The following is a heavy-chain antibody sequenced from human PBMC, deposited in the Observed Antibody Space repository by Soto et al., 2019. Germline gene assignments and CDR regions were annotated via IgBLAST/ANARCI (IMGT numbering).Heavy chain of an antibody. Sequence: QVQLVQSGAEVKKSGSSVKVSCKAPGETFRRDVISWVRQAPGQGLEWLGGITPMSGTTDYAQKFQGRVTISADKSTGTAYFELRSLTFDDTGVYYCARGVSMAGRPGFFHHWGQGSLVTVSS. CDR1: GETFRRDV. J-gene: IGHJ1*01. D-gene: IGHD6-6*01. CDR3: ARGVSMAGRPGFFHH. V-gene: IGHV1-69*06. CDR2: ITPMSGTT.